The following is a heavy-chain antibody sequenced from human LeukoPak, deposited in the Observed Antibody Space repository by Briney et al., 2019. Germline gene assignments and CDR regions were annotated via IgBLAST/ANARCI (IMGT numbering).Heavy chain of an antibody. CDR3: AGETLAPSGVKYFHH. Sequence: ASVKVSCKASGGTLSRYGINWVRQAPGQGLEWMGRLIPTFGSTNYAQKFQGRVTITTDESTTTAYMEVNSLTSEDTAVYYCAGETLAPSGVKYFHHWGQGTLVTVSS. V-gene: IGHV1-69*05. D-gene: IGHD6-13*01. J-gene: IGHJ1*01. CDR2: LIPTFGST. CDR1: GGTLSRYG.